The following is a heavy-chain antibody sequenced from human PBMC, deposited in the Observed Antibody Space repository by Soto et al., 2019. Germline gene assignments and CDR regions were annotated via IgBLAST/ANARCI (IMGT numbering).Heavy chain of an antibody. CDR2: IIPIFGTA. D-gene: IGHD6-13*01. Sequence: QVQLVQSGAEVKKPGSSVQVSCKASGGTFSSYAISWVRQAPGQGLEWMGGIIPIFGTANYAQKFQRRVTITADESTSTAYMELSSRRSEDTAVYYCASASSSWYGISSHNWFDPWGQGTLVTVSS. CDR1: GGTFSSYA. J-gene: IGHJ5*02. V-gene: IGHV1-69*01. CDR3: ASASSSWYGISSHNWFDP.